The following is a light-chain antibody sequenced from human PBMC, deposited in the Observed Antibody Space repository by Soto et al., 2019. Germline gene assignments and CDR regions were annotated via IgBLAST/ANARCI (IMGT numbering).Light chain of an antibody. Sequence: IVLTQSPGTLSLYPGERATLSCRASQSVSSSYLAWYQQKPGQAPRLLIYDASNRATGIPARFSGSGSGTEFTLTISGLQSEDFATYYCQQYNYWPVTFGGGTKVDSK. CDR1: QSVSSSY. CDR3: QQYNYWPVT. V-gene: IGKV3D-15*01. J-gene: IGKJ4*01. CDR2: DAS.